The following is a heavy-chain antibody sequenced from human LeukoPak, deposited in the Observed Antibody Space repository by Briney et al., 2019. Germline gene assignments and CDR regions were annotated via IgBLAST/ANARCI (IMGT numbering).Heavy chain of an antibody. D-gene: IGHD3-10*01. CDR2: MNPNGGNT. V-gene: IGHV1-8*01. J-gene: IGHJ6*02. CDR1: GYTFTSYD. CDR3: ARGFIGSPIGSYYYGMDV. Sequence: VASVKVSCKASGYTFTSYDINWVRQATGQGLEWMGWMNPNGGNTGYAQKFQGRVTMTRNTSISTAYMELSSLRSEDTAVYYCARGFIGSPIGSYYYGMDVWGQGTTVTVSS.